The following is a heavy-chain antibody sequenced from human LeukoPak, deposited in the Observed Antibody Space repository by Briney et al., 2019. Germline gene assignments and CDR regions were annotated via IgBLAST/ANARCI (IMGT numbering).Heavy chain of an antibody. CDR2: IYYSGST. V-gene: IGHV4-59*01. CDR1: GGSISSYY. CDR3: ARALGYFDL. Sequence: SETLSLTCTVSGGSISSYYWSWIRQPPGKGPEWIGYIYYSGSTNYNPSLKSRVTISVDTSKNQFSLKLSSVTAADTAVYYCARALGYFDLWGRGTLVTVSS. J-gene: IGHJ2*01.